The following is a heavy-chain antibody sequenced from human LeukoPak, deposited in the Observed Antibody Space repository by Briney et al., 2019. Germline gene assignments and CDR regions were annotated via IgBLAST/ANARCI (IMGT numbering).Heavy chain of an antibody. CDR2: ISGSGGST. D-gene: IGHD3-9*01. Sequence: GGSLRLSCTVSGFTVSSNSMSWVRQAPGKGLEWVSAISGSGGSTYYADSVKGRFTISRDNSKNTLYLQMNSLRAEDTAVYYCAKEISLRYFDWLFNNQYYIDYWGQGTLVTVSS. CDR1: GFTVSSNS. J-gene: IGHJ4*02. CDR3: AKEISLRYFDWLFNNQYYIDY. V-gene: IGHV3-23*01.